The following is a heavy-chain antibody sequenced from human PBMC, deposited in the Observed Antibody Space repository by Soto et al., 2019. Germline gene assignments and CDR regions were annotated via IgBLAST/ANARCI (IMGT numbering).Heavy chain of an antibody. CDR3: ARGSADDTIFGVVIRNNWFDP. Sequence: QVQLVESGGGLVKPGGSLRLSCAASGFTFSDYYMSWIRQAPGKGLEWVSYISSSGSTIYYADSVKGRFTISRDNAKNSLYLQMNSLRAEDTAVYYCARGSADDTIFGVVIRNNWFDPWGQGTLVTVSS. CDR1: GFTFSDYY. CDR2: ISSSGSTI. V-gene: IGHV3-11*01. J-gene: IGHJ5*02. D-gene: IGHD3-3*01.